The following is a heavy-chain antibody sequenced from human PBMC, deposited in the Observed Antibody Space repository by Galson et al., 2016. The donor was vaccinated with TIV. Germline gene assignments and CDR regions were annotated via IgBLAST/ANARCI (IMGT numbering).Heavy chain of an antibody. J-gene: IGHJ4*02. Sequence: SVKVSCKASGGIFSTYSFGWVRQAPGQGLEWMGGIIPFLHTPNYAQKFQGRLTFTTDESSSTTYMDLSSLRSQDTAIYYCARGSFVGGVHRYSFAFWGQGTLVTVSS. D-gene: IGHD2-8*02. CDR1: GGIFSTYS. CDR3: ARGSFVGGVHRYSFAF. V-gene: IGHV1-69*05. CDR2: IIPFLHTP.